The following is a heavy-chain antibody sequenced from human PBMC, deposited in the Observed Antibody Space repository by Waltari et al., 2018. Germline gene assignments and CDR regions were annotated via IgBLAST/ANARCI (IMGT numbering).Heavy chain of an antibody. V-gene: IGHV3-48*04. CDR2: IRHDSSDI. Sequence: EVQLVESGGGLVQPGGSLRLSCEAAGVTFNKYSMIWVRQAPGKGLEWLSFIRHDSSDIYYADSVEGRFSISRDNAQNSLFLHMNSLRVEDTAVYYCARDWFGETFWGQGTLVTVSS. D-gene: IGHD3-10*01. CDR1: GVTFNKYS. CDR3: ARDWFGETF. J-gene: IGHJ4*02.